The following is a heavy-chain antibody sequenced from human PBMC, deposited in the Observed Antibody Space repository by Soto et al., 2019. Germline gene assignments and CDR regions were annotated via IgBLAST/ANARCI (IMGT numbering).Heavy chain of an antibody. CDR3: ARASSSWYSGYYYYGMDV. J-gene: IGHJ6*02. Sequence: GGSLRLSCAASGFTVSSNYMSWVRQAPGKGLEWVSVIYSGGSAYYADSVKGRFTISRDNSKNTLYLQMNSLRAEDTAVYYCARASSSWYSGYYYYGMDVWGQGTTVTVSS. CDR1: GFTVSSNY. D-gene: IGHD6-13*01. CDR2: IYSGGSA. V-gene: IGHV3-66*01.